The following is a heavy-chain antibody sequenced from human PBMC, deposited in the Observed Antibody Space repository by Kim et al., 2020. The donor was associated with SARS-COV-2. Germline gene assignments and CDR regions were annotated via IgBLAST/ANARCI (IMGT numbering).Heavy chain of an antibody. CDR1: GFTFSSYG. CDR2: IRYDGSNK. V-gene: IGHV3-33*01. CDR3: AIELDGGSGSSFDH. Sequence: GGSLRLSCAASGFTFSSYGMHWVRQAPGKGLEWVAVIRYDGSNKSYGDSVEGRFTISRDNPKNTLYLQMNNLRAEDTAMYYCAIELDGGSGSSFDHWGQGTLVTVSS. D-gene: IGHD3-10*01. J-gene: IGHJ4*02.